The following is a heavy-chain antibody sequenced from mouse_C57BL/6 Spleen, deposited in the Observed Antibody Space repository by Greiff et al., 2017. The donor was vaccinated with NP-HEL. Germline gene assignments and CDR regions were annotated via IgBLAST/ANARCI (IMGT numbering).Heavy chain of an antibody. CDR1: GYTFTSYG. D-gene: IGHD1-1*01. J-gene: IGHJ4*01. Sequence: QVHVKQSGAELARPGASVKLSCKASGYTFTSYGISWVKQRTGQGLEWIGEIYPRSGNTYYNEKFKGKATLTADKSSSTAYMELRSLTSEDSAVYFCARTTRDYYAMDYWGQGTSVTVSS. V-gene: IGHV1-81*01. CDR2: IYPRSGNT. CDR3: ARTTRDYYAMDY.